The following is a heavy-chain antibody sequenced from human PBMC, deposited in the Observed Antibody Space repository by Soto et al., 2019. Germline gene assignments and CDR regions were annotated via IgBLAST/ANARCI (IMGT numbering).Heavy chain of an antibody. CDR3: ARQRLWGTSGYYYFEN. J-gene: IGHJ4*02. D-gene: IGHD3-22*01. Sequence: PGESLKISCKGSGHIFSSYWIGWVRQMPGKGLEWMGIIYPGDSDTRYIPSFQGQVTITVDKYINTAYLQWSRLKASDTAIYYCARQRLWGTSGYYYFENWGQGTLVTVSS. V-gene: IGHV5-51*01. CDR1: GHIFSSYW. CDR2: IYPGDSDT.